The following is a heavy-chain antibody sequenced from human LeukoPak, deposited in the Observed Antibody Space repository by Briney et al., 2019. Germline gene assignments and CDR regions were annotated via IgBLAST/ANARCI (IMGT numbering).Heavy chain of an antibody. V-gene: IGHV3-23*01. D-gene: IGHD4-17*01. J-gene: IGHJ4*02. CDR2: ISGSGGST. CDR3: AKEPDYGDYFDY. CDR1: GFTFSSYA. Sequence: RSGGSLRLSCAASGFTFSSYAMSWVRQAPGKGLEWVSAISGSGGSTYYADSVKGRFTISRDNSKNTLYLQMNSLRAEDTAVYYCAKEPDYGDYFDYWGQGTLVTVSS.